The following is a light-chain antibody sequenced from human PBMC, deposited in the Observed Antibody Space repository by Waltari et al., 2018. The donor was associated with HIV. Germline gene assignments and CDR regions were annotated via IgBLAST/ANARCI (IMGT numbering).Light chain of an antibody. CDR3: GTWDSSLSLYV. J-gene: IGLJ1*01. Sequence: QSVLTQPPSVSAAPGQKVTISCSGDNSNVANNFVSWYQQLPGRAPQLLIYDNEKRPSRIPDRFSAFKAGMSATLVITGLQIVDEADYYCGTWDSSLSLYVFGTGTTVAVL. CDR2: DNE. V-gene: IGLV1-51*01. CDR1: NSNVANNF.